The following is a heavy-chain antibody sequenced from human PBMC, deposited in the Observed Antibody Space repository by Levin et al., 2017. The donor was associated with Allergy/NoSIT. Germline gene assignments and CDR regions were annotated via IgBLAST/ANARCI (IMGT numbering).Heavy chain of an antibody. CDR3: ARLGMIPMDAFDI. J-gene: IGHJ3*02. CDR2: IYYSGST. V-gene: IGHV4-59*01. D-gene: IGHD3-22*01. Sequence: SETLSLTCTVSGGSISSYYWSWIRQPPGKGLEWIGYIYYSGSTNYNPSLKSRVTISVDTSKNQFSLKLSSVTAADTAVYYCARLGMIPMDAFDIWGQGTMVTVSS. CDR1: GGSISSYY.